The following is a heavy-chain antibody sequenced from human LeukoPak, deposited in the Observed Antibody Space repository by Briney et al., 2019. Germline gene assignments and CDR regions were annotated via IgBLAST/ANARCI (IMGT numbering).Heavy chain of an antibody. CDR1: GFTFGDYA. D-gene: IGHD6-19*01. J-gene: IGHJ4*02. V-gene: IGHV3-49*04. CDR3: TRGGSGPDY. Sequence: GGSLRLSCTASGFTFGDYAMSWVRQAPGKGLEGVGFIRSKAYGGTTEYAASVKGRFTISRDDSKSIAYLQMNSLKTEDTAVYYCTRGGSGPDYWGQGTLVTVSS. CDR2: IRSKAYGGTT.